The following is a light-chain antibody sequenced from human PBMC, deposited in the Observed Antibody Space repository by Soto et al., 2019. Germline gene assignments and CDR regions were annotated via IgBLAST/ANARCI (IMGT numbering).Light chain of an antibody. J-gene: IGKJ1*01. V-gene: IGKV3-20*01. Sequence: ENVLTQSPGTLSLSPGERATLSCRASQSVSSSLLAWYQQKPGQTPRLLIYGASSRATGIPDRFSGRGSGTAFTLTIRNLEPEDVAVYYCQQYGRPWTFGQGTKGKIK. CDR2: GAS. CDR3: QQYGRPWT. CDR1: QSVSSSL.